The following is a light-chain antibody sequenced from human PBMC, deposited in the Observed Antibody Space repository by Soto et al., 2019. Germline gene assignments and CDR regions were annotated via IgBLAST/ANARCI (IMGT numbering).Light chain of an antibody. CDR3: QQYNNWPRT. V-gene: IGKV3-15*01. CDR2: GAS. J-gene: IGKJ1*01. CDR1: QSVSSN. Sequence: EIVMTQSPATLSVSPGERETISCRASQSVSSNLAWYQQKPGQAPRLLIYGASTRATGIPARFSGSGSGTEFTLTISSLQSEDFAVYYCQQYNNWPRTFGQGTKV.